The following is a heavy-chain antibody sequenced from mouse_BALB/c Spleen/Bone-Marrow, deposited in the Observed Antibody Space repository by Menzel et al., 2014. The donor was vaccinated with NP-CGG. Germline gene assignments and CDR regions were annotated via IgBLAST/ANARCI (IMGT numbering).Heavy chain of an antibody. CDR2: ITNGGDNT. CDR1: GFAFSRYD. Sequence: EVKLVESGGGLVKPGGSLKLSCAASGFAFSRYDMSWVRQTPEKRLEWVAYITNGGDNTYYPDTVKGRSTISRDNAKSTLYLQMSSLKSEDTAMYYCVRHKNYYAMDYWGQGTSVTVSS. V-gene: IGHV5-12-1*01. CDR3: VRHKNYYAMDY. J-gene: IGHJ4*01.